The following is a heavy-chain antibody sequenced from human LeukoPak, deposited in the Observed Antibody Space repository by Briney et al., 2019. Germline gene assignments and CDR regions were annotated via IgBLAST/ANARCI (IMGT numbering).Heavy chain of an antibody. J-gene: IGHJ3*02. CDR2: ISSSSSYI. Sequence: GGSLRLSGAGSGFTFSSYSMNWVRQAPGKGLERVSSISSSSSYIYYADSVKGRFTSSRDNAKNSLYLQMNSLRAEDTAVYYCARVGSSGYYHDAFDIWGQGTMVTVSS. V-gene: IGHV3-21*01. CDR1: GFTFSSYS. D-gene: IGHD3-22*01. CDR3: ARVGSSGYYHDAFDI.